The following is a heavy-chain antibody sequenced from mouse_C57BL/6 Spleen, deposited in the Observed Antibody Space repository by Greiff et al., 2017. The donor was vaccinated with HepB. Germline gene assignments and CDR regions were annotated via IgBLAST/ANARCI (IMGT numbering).Heavy chain of an antibody. V-gene: IGHV1-22*01. Sequence: DVQLQESGPELVKPGASVKMSCKASGYTFTDYNMHWVKQSHGKSLEWIGYINPNNGGTSYNQKFKGKATLTVNKSSSTAYMELRSLTSEDSAVYYCARELWSNAMDYWGQGTSVTVSS. CDR3: ARELWSNAMDY. J-gene: IGHJ4*01. CDR2: INPNNGGT. CDR1: GYTFTDYN. D-gene: IGHD1-1*02.